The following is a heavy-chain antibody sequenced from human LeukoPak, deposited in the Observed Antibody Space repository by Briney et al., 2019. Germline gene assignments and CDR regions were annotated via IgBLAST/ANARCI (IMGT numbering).Heavy chain of an antibody. CDR2: IIPIFGTA. CDR1: GGTFSSYA. Sequence: GASVKVSCKASGGTFSSYAISWVRQAPGQGLEWMGGIIPIFGTANYAQKFQGRVTITTDESTSTAYMELSSLRSEDTAVYYCARGKYQLLWRVPYYCYYMDVWGKGTTVTVSS. V-gene: IGHV1-69*05. D-gene: IGHD2-2*01. J-gene: IGHJ6*03. CDR3: ARGKYQLLWRVPYYCYYMDV.